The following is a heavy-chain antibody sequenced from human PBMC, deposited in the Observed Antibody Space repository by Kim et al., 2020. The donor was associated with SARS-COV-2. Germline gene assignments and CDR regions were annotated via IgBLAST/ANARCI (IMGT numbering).Heavy chain of an antibody. Sequence: ASVKVSCKASGYTFINYNITWVRQAPGQGLEWMGWINVYKGHTNYAGDLQDRVSMTTDTSTSTAYMELRSLKSDDTAVYFCARVGDTYGLRYWGQGTLVTVSS. CDR2: INVYKGHT. J-gene: IGHJ4*02. D-gene: IGHD5-18*01. CDR1: GYTFINYN. V-gene: IGHV1-18*01. CDR3: ARVGDTYGLRY.